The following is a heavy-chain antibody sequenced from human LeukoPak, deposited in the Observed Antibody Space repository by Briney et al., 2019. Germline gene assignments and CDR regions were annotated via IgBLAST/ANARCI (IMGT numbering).Heavy chain of an antibody. V-gene: IGHV1-18*01. D-gene: IGHD1-26*01. CDR2: ISAYNGNT. J-gene: IGHJ5*02. CDR1: GYTFTSYG. Sequence: ASVKVSCKASGYTFTSYGITWVRQAPGQGLEWMGWISAYNGNTNYAQELQGRVTMTTDTSTSTAYMELRRLRSDDTAVYYCARDGKYVGNWFDPWGQGTLVTVSS. CDR3: ARDGKYVGNWFDP.